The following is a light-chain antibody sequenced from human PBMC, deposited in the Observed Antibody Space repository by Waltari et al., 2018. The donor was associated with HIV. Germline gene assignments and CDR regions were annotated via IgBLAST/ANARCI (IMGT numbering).Light chain of an antibody. CDR1: STTTGGGYD. CDR3: QSYDSSLSGSGV. V-gene: IGLV1-40*01. Sequence: QSVLTPPPSASAAPPQRVTITSSGSSTTTGGGYDVPWYQQLPGTAPNRLLYGNSNRPSGVPDRFSGSKSGASASLAITGLQAEEEADYYCQSYDSSLSGSGVFGGGTKLTVL. CDR2: GNS. J-gene: IGLJ3*02.